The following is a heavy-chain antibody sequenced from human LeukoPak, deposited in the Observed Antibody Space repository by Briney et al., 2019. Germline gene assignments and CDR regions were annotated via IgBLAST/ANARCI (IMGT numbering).Heavy chain of an antibody. CDR2: IWYDGSNK. CDR1: GFTFSSYG. J-gene: IGHJ4*02. V-gene: IGHV3-33*01. D-gene: IGHD1-26*01. Sequence: GRSLRLSCAASGFTFSSYGMHWVRQAPGKGLEWVAVIWYDGSNKCYADSVKGRFTISRDNSKNTLYLQMNSLRAEDTAVYYCATSGSYYRFEYWGQGTLVTVSS. CDR3: ATSGSYYRFEY.